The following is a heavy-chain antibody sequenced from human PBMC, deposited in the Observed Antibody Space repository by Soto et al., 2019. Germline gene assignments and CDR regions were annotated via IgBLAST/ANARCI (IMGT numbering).Heavy chain of an antibody. Sequence: PGGSLRLSCAASGFTFSDVWMSWVRQAPGKGPEYVANIKPDGSEKYYVDSVKGRFTISRDNAKNSLYLQMNSLRAEDTAIYHCAKHGYYNFDYWGPGTLVTVSS. J-gene: IGHJ4*02. D-gene: IGHD5-18*01. CDR3: AKHGYYNFDY. CDR2: IKPDGSEK. CDR1: GFTFSDVW. V-gene: IGHV3-7*01.